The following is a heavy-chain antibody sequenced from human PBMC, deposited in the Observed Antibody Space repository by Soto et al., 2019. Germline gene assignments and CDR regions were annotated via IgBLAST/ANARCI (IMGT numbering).Heavy chain of an antibody. J-gene: IGHJ4*02. Sequence: GGSLRLSCAASGFTFSDYYMSWIRQAPGKGLEWVSYISSSGSTIYYADSVKGRFTISRDNAKNSLYLQMNSLRAEDTAVYYCARDPRGYSGYDSRHYFDYWGQGTLVTVSS. CDR3: ARDPRGYSGYDSRHYFDY. V-gene: IGHV3-11*01. CDR1: GFTFSDYY. D-gene: IGHD5-12*01. CDR2: ISSSGSTI.